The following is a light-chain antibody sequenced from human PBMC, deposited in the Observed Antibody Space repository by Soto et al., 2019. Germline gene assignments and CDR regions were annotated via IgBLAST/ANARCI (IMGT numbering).Light chain of an antibody. CDR3: QQYYSLPLT. CDR1: QSVLYSTNNKNY. CDR2: WAS. V-gene: IGKV4-1*01. J-gene: IGKJ4*01. Sequence: DIVMTQSPDSLAVSLGERATINCESSQSVLYSTNNKNYLAWYQQKPGQPPKLLIYWASTRESGVPDRFSGSGSGTDFALTISSLQAEDVAVYYCQQYYSLPLTFGGGTRWIS.